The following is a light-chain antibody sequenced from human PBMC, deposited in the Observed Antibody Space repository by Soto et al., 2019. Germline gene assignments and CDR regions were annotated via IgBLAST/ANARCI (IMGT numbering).Light chain of an antibody. CDR1: QSISNF. Sequence: DIQMTQSPSSLSASVGDRVTITCRASQSISNFLNWYQQTPGKAPKLLIYAASSLKSGVPSRFGVGGSGTLFPLSSTCLRPEILTAIYFHQSEATPGAFGKGPGMET. V-gene: IGKV1-39*01. CDR3: HQSEATPGA. CDR2: AAS. J-gene: IGKJ1*01.